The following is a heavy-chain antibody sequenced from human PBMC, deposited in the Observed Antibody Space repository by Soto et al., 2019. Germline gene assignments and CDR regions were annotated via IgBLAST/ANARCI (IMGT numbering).Heavy chain of an antibody. D-gene: IGHD4-4*01. J-gene: IGHJ6*02. CDR1: GGTFSNSA. CDR3: ERDKDRLQLGGNYYYILDV. Sequence: QVQLEQSGAEVKKPGSSVKVSCKASGGTFSNSAMSWVRQAPGQGLEWMGGIMPIFRTPDYAQKFQGRVTITADESTTTAYMELSGLRSDDTAVYYCERDKDRLQLGGNYYYILDVWGQGTTVTVSS. CDR2: IMPIFRTP. V-gene: IGHV1-69*12.